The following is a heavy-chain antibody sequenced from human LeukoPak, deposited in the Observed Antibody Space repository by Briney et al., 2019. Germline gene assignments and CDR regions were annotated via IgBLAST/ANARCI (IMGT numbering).Heavy chain of an antibody. D-gene: IGHD2-21*01. Sequence: GGSLRLSCAASGFTFSSYGMSWVRQAPGKGLEWVSYITGSDGRTWYADSVKGRLTISRDNSKNTLYLQMNSLRAEDTALYYCARDRRFPDDVFDIRGQGTLVTVSS. V-gene: IGHV3-23*01. CDR3: ARDRRFPDDVFDI. CDR1: GFTFSSYG. J-gene: IGHJ3*02. CDR2: ITGSDGRT.